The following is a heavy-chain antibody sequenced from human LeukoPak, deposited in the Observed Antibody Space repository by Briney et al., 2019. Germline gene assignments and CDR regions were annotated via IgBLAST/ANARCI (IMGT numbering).Heavy chain of an antibody. CDR1: GGSISSSSYY. J-gene: IGHJ6*03. CDR3: ARTPYYYYYMDV. V-gene: IGHV4-39*07. CDR2: IYYSRST. Sequence: SETLSLTCTVSGGSISSSSYYWGWIRQPPGKGLEWIGSIYYSRSTYYNPSLKSRVTISVDTSKNQFSLKLSSVTAADTAVYYCARTPYYYYYMDVWGKGTTVTVSS.